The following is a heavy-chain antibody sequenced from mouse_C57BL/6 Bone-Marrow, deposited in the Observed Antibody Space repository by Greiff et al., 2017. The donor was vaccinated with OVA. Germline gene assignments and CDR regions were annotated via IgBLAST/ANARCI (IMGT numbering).Heavy chain of an antibody. J-gene: IGHJ2*01. Sequence: VQLVESGPELVKPGASVKISCKASGYAFSSSWMNWVKQRPGKGLEWIGRIYPGDGDTNYNGKFKGKATLTADKSSSTAYMQLSSLTSEDSAVYFGARHEDSYYASYFDYWGQGTTLTVSS. CDR2: IYPGDGDT. CDR1: GYAFSSSW. D-gene: IGHD2-12*01. CDR3: ARHEDSYYASYFDY. V-gene: IGHV1-82*01.